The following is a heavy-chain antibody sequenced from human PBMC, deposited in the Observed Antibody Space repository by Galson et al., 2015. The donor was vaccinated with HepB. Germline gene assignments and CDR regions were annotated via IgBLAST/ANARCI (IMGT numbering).Heavy chain of an antibody. CDR2: INPNSGGT. CDR1: GYTFTGYY. J-gene: IGHJ4*02. Sequence: SVKVSCKASGYTFTGYYMHWVRQAPGQGLEWMGWINPNSGGTNYAQKFQGRVTMTRDTSISTAYMELSRLRSDDTAMYYCARGIVVVPAAMTNFDYWGQGTLVTVSS. V-gene: IGHV1-2*02. CDR3: ARGIVVVPAAMTNFDY. D-gene: IGHD2-2*01.